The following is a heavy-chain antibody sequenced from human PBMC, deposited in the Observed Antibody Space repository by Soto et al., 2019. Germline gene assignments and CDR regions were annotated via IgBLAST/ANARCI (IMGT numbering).Heavy chain of an antibody. V-gene: IGHV1-8*01. CDR1: GYTFTSYD. CDR3: ARGSGYDFWSGYPRP. CDR2: MNPNSGNT. J-gene: IGHJ5*02. D-gene: IGHD3-3*01. Sequence: QVQLVQSGAEVKQPGAPVKVSCKASGYTFTSYDIHWVRQATGQGREWMGWMNPNSGNTGYAQKFQGRVTMTRNTSISTDYMELSSLRSEDTAVYYCARGSGYDFWSGYPRPWGQGTLVTVSS.